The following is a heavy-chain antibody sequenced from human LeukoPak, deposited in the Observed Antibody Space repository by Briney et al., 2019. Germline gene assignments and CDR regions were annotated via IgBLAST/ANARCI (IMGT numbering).Heavy chain of an antibody. J-gene: IGHJ4*02. CDR3: ARAGSGWYFDY. CDR1: GVSISSYY. Sequence: PSETLSLTCTVSGVSISSYYWSWIRQPPGKGLEWIGYIYYSGRTNYNPSLKSRVTISVDTSKNQFSLKLSSVTAADTAVYYCARAGSGWYFDYWGQGTLVTVSS. V-gene: IGHV4-59*01. D-gene: IGHD6-19*01. CDR2: IYYSGRT.